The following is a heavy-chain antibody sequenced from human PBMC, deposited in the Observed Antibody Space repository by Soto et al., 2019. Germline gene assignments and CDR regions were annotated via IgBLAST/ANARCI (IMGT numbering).Heavy chain of an antibody. D-gene: IGHD6-13*01. CDR3: ARSGYGSSDFDH. V-gene: IGHV4-31*01. J-gene: IGHJ4*01. CDR2: FYYRSNT. Sequence: SETLSLTCTVSHCSVSSDPFYWTCIRQHPGKGLEWIVYFYYRSNTYYHSSLKSLVSTSIDTSQNQFFLRLNYVSAADKDVFYCARSGYGSSDFDHWGQGTLVTVSS. CDR1: HCSVSSDPFY.